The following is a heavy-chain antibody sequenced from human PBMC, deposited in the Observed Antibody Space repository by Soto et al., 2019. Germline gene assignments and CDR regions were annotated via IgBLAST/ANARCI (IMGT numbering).Heavy chain of an antibody. Sequence: QVQLQQWGAGLLKPSETLSLNCAVNGGSLSGYYWSWIRQPPGKGLEWIGEIKDGGYTNYSPSLKSRATLSXXTSNNQFSLRLNSVTAADTGVYYCARGQEGVVATHWDQGALVTVSS. CDR2: IKDGGYT. CDR3: ARGQEGVVATH. V-gene: IGHV4-34*01. J-gene: IGHJ4*02. D-gene: IGHD5-12*01. CDR1: GGSLSGYY.